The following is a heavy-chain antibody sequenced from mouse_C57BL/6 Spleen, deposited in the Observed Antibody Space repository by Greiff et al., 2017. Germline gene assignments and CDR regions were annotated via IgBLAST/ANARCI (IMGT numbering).Heavy chain of an antibody. CDR2: ISSGSSTI. V-gene: IGHV5-17*01. J-gene: IGHJ4*01. Sequence: EVQVVESGGGLVKPGGSLKLSCAASGFTFSDYGMHWVRQAPEKGLEWVAYISSGSSTIYYADTVKGRFTIARDNAKNTLFLQMTSLRSEDTAMYYCARVTTVHYYAMDYWGQGTSVTVSS. D-gene: IGHD1-1*01. CDR1: GFTFSDYG. CDR3: ARVTTVHYYAMDY.